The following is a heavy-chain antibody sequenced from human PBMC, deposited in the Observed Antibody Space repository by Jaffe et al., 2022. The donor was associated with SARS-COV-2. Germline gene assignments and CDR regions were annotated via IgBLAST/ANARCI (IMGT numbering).Heavy chain of an antibody. J-gene: IGHJ6*02. D-gene: IGHD5-12*01. CDR2: IWYDGSNK. V-gene: IGHV3-33*01. CDR1: GFTFSSYG. CDR3: ARLRNSGHDGDYYYYYGMDV. Sequence: QVQLVESGGGVVQPGRSLRLSCAASGFTFSSYGMHWVRQAPGKGLEWVAVIWYDGSNKYYADSVKGRFTISRDNSKNTLYLQMNSLRAEDTAVYYCARLRNSGHDGDYYYYYGMDVWGQGTTVTVSS.